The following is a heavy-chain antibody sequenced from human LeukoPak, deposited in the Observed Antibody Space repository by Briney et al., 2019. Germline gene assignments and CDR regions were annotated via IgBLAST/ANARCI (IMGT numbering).Heavy chain of an antibody. Sequence: GRSLRLSCAASGFTFSRYGMHWVRQAPGKGLEWVAVISYDGSNEYYVDSVKGRFSISRDNSKNTLYLQMNSLRAEDTAVYYCAKSLRYFDWLFDYWGQGTLVTVSS. V-gene: IGHV3-30*18. CDR1: GFTFSRYG. CDR3: AKSLRYFDWLFDY. J-gene: IGHJ4*02. CDR2: ISYDGSNE. D-gene: IGHD3-9*01.